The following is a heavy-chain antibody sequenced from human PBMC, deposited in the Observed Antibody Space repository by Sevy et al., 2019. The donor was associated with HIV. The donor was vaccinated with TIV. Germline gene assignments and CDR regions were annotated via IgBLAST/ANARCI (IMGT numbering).Heavy chain of an antibody. J-gene: IGHJ3*02. D-gene: IGHD6-19*01. CDR3: ERLIAVAGTDAFDI. V-gene: IGHV4-39*01. CDR1: GGSISSSSYY. CDR2: IYYSGST. Sequence: SETLSLTCTVSGGSISSSSYYWGWNRQPPGKGLEWIGSIYYSGSTYYNPSLKSRVTISVDTSKNQFSLKLSSVTAADTAVYYCERLIAVAGTDAFDIWGQGTMVTVSS.